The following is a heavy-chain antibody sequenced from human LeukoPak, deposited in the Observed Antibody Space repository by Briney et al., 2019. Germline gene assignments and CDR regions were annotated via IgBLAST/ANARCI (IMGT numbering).Heavy chain of an antibody. CDR1: GGTFSSYA. D-gene: IGHD2-2*01. CDR2: IIPIFGTA. CDR3: ARVVVVPAATGRYYFDY. J-gene: IGHJ4*02. Sequence: SVKVSCKASGGTFSSYAISWVRQAPGQGLEWMGGIIPIFGTANYAQKFQGRVTITTDESTSTAYMELSSLRSEHTAVYYCARVVVVPAATGRYYFDYWGQGTLVTVSS. V-gene: IGHV1-69*05.